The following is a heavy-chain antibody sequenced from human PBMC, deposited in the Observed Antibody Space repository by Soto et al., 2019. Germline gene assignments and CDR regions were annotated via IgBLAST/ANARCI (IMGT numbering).Heavy chain of an antibody. CDR2: IYYSEST. D-gene: IGHD3-9*01. Sequence: PSETLSLTCTVSGGSISSSSYYWGWIRQPPGKGLEWIGSIYYSESTYYNPSLKSRVTISVDTSKNQFSLKLSSATAADTAVYYCARTHSLRYFDWSPYYFDYWGQGTLV. V-gene: IGHV4-39*01. J-gene: IGHJ4*02. CDR1: GGSISSSSYY. CDR3: ARTHSLRYFDWSPYYFDY.